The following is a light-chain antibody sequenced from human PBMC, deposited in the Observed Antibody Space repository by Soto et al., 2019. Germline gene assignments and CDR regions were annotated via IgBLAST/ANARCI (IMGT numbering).Light chain of an antibody. V-gene: IGKV3-15*01. Sequence: EIVITQSTATLSVSPGERATLSCRASQSVSSNLAWYQQKPGQAPRLLIYGASTRATGIPARFSGSGSGTEFTLTISSLQSEDFAVYYCQQYNGWPRTFGQGTKVDIK. CDR2: GAS. J-gene: IGKJ1*01. CDR1: QSVSSN. CDR3: QQYNGWPRT.